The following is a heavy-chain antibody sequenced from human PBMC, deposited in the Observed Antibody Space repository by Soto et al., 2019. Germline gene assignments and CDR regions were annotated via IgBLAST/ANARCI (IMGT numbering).Heavy chain of an antibody. J-gene: IGHJ6*02. V-gene: IGHV4-4*02. CDR2: IYHRGRT. Sequence: SEALSLTCAVSGGYINNINLWRWVRRPPGQGLVWIGEIYHRGRTNYNTSLKSRVTISVDKSKNQVSLELSSVTAAEPAQCYRARREGGWYYYNYGMDVWGQGTTVTVSS. D-gene: IGHD6-19*01. CDR3: ARREGGWYYYNYGMDV. CDR1: GGYINNINL.